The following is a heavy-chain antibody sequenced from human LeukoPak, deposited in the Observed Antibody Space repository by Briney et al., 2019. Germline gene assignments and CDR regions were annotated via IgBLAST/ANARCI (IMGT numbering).Heavy chain of an antibody. CDR2: ISYDGSNK. V-gene: IGHV3-30*04. Sequence: GGSLRLSCAASGFTFSSYAMHWVRQAPGKGLEWVAVISYDGSNKYYADSVKGRFTISRDNYKNTLYLQMNSLRADDTAVYYCARVSLYYGSESYYPPDYWGKGTLVTVSS. CDR3: ARVSLYYGSESYYPPDY. CDR1: GFTFSSYA. J-gene: IGHJ4*02. D-gene: IGHD3-10*01.